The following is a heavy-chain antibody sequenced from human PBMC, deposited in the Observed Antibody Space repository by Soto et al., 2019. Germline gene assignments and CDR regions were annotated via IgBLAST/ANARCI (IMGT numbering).Heavy chain of an antibody. J-gene: IGHJ4*02. CDR1: EYTFTAYY. D-gene: IGHD2-15*01. Sequence: QVQLEQSGAEVKKPGASVRVSCKASEYTFTAYYMDWVRQAPGQGLEWMGRINLNSGGTKYAQKFQGWVTLTRDTSSNTAYMEVSRLRSDDTAVYYCARGAAPYYFDYWGQGTLVTVSS. CDR3: ARGAAPYYFDY. CDR2: INLNSGGT. V-gene: IGHV1-2*04.